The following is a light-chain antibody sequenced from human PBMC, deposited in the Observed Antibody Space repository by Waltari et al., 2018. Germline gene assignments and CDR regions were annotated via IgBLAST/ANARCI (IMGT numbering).Light chain of an antibody. CDR3: QSYDSSNVV. J-gene: IGLJ2*01. CDR1: SGSIASNY. Sequence: NFMLTQPHSVSESPGKTVTISCTCSSGSIASNYVQGYQQRPGSSPTTLIYEDNQRPSGVPDRSSGSIDSSSNSASLTISGLKTEDEADYYCQSYDSSNVVFGGGTKLTVL. CDR2: EDN. V-gene: IGLV6-57*01.